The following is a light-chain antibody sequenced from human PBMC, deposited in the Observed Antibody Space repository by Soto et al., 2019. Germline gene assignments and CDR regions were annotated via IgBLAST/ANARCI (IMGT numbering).Light chain of an antibody. V-gene: IGKV3-20*01. CDR3: QQYGSSGT. CDR1: QSVINNY. Sequence: ENVLTQSPGTLSLTKGERATLSCRSSQSVINNYLAWSQQNPGQAPRLLIYGASNRATGIPDRFSGSGSGTDFTLTISRLEPEDFAVYYCQQYGSSGTFGQGTKVDI. CDR2: GAS. J-gene: IGKJ1*01.